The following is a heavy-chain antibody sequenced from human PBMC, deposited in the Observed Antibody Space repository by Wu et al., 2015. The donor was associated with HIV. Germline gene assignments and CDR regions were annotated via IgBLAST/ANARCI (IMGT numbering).Heavy chain of an antibody. CDR1: GDTFSTST. D-gene: IGHD2-2*01. J-gene: IGHJ4*02. Sequence: QVHLVQSGAEVKKPRSSVKVSCKASGDTFSTSTSPGCDRPPGQGLQWMGGIIPIFGKPHYARRFQGKVTITADESTSTVYMELRSLKSEDTAIYYCATGEEESAALEYWGQGTLVTVSS. CDR3: ATGEEESAALEY. CDR2: IIPIFGKP. V-gene: IGHV1-69*12.